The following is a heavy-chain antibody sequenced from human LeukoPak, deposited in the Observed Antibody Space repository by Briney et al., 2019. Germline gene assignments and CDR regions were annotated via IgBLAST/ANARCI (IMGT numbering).Heavy chain of an antibody. V-gene: IGHV4-59*01. CDR1: GGSFSSYY. J-gene: IGHJ4*02. CDR3: ARGSGYPYYFDY. CDR2: IFYSGST. D-gene: IGHD5-12*01. Sequence: PSETLSLTCAVYGGSFSSYYWTWIRQPPGKALEWIGYIFYSGSTNYNPSLKSRVTISLDTSKNQFSLKLTSVTAADTAVYYCARGSGYPYYFDYWGQGTLVTVSS.